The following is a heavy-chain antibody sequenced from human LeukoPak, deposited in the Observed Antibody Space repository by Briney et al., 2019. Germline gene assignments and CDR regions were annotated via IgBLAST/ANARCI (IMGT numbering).Heavy chain of an antibody. V-gene: IGHV4-59*08. Sequence: SETLSLTCTVSGGSISSYYWSWIRQPPGKGLEWIGYVFHSGSTNYNPSLKSRVTISVDTSRNQFSLKLTSVTAADTAVYYCARDSSGYYRIDYWGQGTLVTVSS. CDR1: GGSISSYY. CDR3: ARDSSGYYRIDY. J-gene: IGHJ4*02. CDR2: VFHSGST. D-gene: IGHD3-22*01.